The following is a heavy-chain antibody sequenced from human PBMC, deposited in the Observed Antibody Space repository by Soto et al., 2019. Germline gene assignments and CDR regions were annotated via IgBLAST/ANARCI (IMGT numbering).Heavy chain of an antibody. D-gene: IGHD3-3*01. CDR1: GYTFTSYG. CDR3: ARDRASITIFGVVDFDP. CDR2: ISAYNGNT. J-gene: IGHJ5*02. Sequence: ASGKVCCKASGYTFTSYGISWVQQAPGQGLEWMGWISAYNGNTNYAQKLQGRVTMTTDTSTSTAYMELRSLRSDDTAVYYCARDRASITIFGVVDFDPWGQGTLVTVSS. V-gene: IGHV1-18*01.